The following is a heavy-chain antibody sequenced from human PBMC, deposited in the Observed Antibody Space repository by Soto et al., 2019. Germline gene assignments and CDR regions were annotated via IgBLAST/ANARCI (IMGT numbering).Heavy chain of an antibody. V-gene: IGHV4-34*01. J-gene: IGHJ4*02. Sequence: QVQLQQWGAGLLKPSETLSLTCAVYGGSFSGYYWSWIRQPPGKGLEWIGEINHSGSTNYNPSLKSRVTISVDTSKNQFSLKLSSVTAADTAVYYCACEYSSPRGDYWGQGTLVTVSS. CDR2: INHSGST. CDR3: ACEYSSPRGDY. D-gene: IGHD6-6*01. CDR1: GGSFSGYY.